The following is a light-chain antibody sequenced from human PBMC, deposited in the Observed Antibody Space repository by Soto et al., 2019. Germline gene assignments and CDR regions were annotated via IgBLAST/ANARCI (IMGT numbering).Light chain of an antibody. V-gene: IGKV1-27*01. CDR2: ATS. CDR3: HKYNHAPT. Sequence: DIQLTQSPSSLSASVGDRVTITCRASQAISSYLAWYQQKPGTVPELLIYATSTLQSGAPSRFSGSGAGTDFTLTISSLQPEDVATYYCHKYNHAPTFGGGTKVEIK. J-gene: IGKJ4*01. CDR1: QAISSY.